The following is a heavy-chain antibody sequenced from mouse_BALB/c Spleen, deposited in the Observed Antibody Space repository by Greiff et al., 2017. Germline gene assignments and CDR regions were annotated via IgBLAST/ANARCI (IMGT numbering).Heavy chain of an antibody. J-gene: IGHJ4*01. CDR3: GRSRGYDGYYRYAMDY. D-gene: IGHD2-3*01. Sequence: VQLQQSGPELVKPGASVKISCKASGYSFTGYFMNWVKQSHGKSLEWIGRINPYNGDTFYNQKFKGKATLTVDKSSSTAHMELLSLTSEDSAVYYCGRSRGYDGYYRYAMDYWGQGTSVTVSS. CDR2: INPYNGDT. CDR1: GYSFTGYF. V-gene: IGHV1-37*01.